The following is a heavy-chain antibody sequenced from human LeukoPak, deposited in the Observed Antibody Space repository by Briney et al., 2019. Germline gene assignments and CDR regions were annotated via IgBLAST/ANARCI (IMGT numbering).Heavy chain of an antibody. CDR1: GYTFTGYY. D-gene: IGHD3-3*01. CDR2: INPNSGDT. CDR3: ARVLLMNDFWSGSDY. J-gene: IGHJ4*02. V-gene: IGHV1-2*02. Sequence: APVKVSCKASGYTFTGYYIHWVRQAPGQGLEWMGWINPNSGDTKYAQKFQGRVTVTRDTSITTAYMELSRLRSDDTAVYYCARVLLMNDFWSGSDYWGQGTLVTVSS.